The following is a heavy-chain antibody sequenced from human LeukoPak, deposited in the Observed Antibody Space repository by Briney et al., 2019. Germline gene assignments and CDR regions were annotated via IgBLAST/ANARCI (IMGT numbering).Heavy chain of an antibody. CDR2: IKQDGSEK. CDR3: ATLVSYYDFWSGYYDR. CDR1: GFTFSSYW. J-gene: IGHJ4*02. Sequence: HPGGTLRLSCAASGFTFSSYWMSWVRQAPGKGLEWVANIKQDGSEKYYVDSVKGRFTISRDNAKNSLYLQMNSLRAEDTAVYYCATLVSYYDFWSGYYDRWGQGTLVTVSS. V-gene: IGHV3-7*01. D-gene: IGHD3-3*01.